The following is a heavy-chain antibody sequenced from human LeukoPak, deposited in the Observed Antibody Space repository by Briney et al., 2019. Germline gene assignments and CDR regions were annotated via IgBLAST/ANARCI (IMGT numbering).Heavy chain of an antibody. V-gene: IGHV1-69*04. CDR1: GGTFSSYA. CDR3: ARARAIVATMP. J-gene: IGHJ5*02. D-gene: IGHD5-12*01. CDR2: IIPILGIA. Sequence: GASVNVSCKASGGTFSSYAISGVRQAPGRGLAWMGRIIPILGIANYAQKFQGRVTITADKSTSTAYMELSSLRSDDTAVYYCARARAIVATMPWGQGTLVTVSS.